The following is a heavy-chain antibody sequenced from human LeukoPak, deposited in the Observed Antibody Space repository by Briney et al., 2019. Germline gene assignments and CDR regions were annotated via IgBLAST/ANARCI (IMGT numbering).Heavy chain of an antibody. CDR1: GGTFSSYA. CDR2: IIPIFGTA. Sequence: ASVKVSCKASGGTFSSYAISWVRQAPGQGLEWMGGIIPIFGTANYAQKFQGRVTMTRNTSISTAYMELSSLRSEDTAVYYCARVHGSGSYDIDYWGQGTLVTVSS. J-gene: IGHJ4*02. D-gene: IGHD3-10*01. CDR3: ARVHGSGSYDIDY. V-gene: IGHV1-69*05.